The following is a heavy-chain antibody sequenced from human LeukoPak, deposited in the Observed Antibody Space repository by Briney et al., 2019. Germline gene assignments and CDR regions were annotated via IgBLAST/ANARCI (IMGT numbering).Heavy chain of an antibody. J-gene: IGHJ5*02. CDR2: ISYSGNT. D-gene: IGHD5-12*01. Sequence: SETLSLTCTVSGVSISFYYWSWLRQPPGKGLEWIGYISYSGNTNYNPSLKSRVTISVDTSKNQFSLKLSSVTAADTAVYYCARGGSGYDWFDPWGQGTLVTVSS. V-gene: IGHV4-59*01. CDR1: GVSISFYY. CDR3: ARGGSGYDWFDP.